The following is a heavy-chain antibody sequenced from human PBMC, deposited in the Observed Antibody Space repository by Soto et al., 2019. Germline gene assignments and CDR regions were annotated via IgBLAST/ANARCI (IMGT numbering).Heavy chain of an antibody. CDR3: AGALGILAGYYRP. CDR1: GASITSVDYY. D-gene: IGHD3-9*01. Sequence: SETLSLTCTVSGASITSVDYYWSWIRQSPGTGLEWIGYIYYRGTSYYNPSLKSRVSMSVDTSKNQFSLKLQSVTAADTAVYYCAGALGILAGYYRPWGQGTLVTAPS. V-gene: IGHV4-30-4*01. J-gene: IGHJ5*01. CDR2: IYYRGTS.